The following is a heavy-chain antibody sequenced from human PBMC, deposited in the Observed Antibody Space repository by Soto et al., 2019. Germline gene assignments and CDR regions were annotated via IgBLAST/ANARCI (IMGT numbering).Heavy chain of an antibody. V-gene: IGHV3-11*01. Sequence: GGSLRLSCEASGITFSDHYITWSRQAPGKGLEWISYISGTAGTIYYADSVKGRFTISRDNAKNSLFLQLTSLTAEDTAVYYCARAPYYGSGTYYYYALDVWGQGTTVTVSS. CDR3: ARAPYYGSGTYYYYALDV. D-gene: IGHD3-10*01. CDR2: ISGTAGTI. J-gene: IGHJ6*02. CDR1: GITFSDHY.